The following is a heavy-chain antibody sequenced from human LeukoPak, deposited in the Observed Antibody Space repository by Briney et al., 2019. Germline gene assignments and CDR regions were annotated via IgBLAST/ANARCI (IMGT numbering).Heavy chain of an antibody. CDR2: IKQGGSEK. CDR3: VRGPHIAATSY. Sequence: GGSLRLSCVASGFSFNNYRMTWVRQAPGKGLEWVANIKQGGSEKQYVDSVKGRFAISRDNAKKSLYLQINTLRAEDTAVYYCVRGPHIAATSYWGQGTLVTVSS. CDR1: GFSFNNYR. V-gene: IGHV3-7*03. D-gene: IGHD6-25*01. J-gene: IGHJ4*02.